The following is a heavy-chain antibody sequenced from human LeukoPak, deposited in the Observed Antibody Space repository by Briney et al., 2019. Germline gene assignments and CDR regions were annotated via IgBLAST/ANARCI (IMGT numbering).Heavy chain of an antibody. Sequence: ASVKVSCKVSGYTLTELSIHCVRQAPGKGLEWMGGFDPEDGETIYAQKFQGRVTMTEDTSTDTAYMELSSLRSEDTAVYYCATAMVRGGNWFDPWGQGTLVTVSS. J-gene: IGHJ5*02. CDR3: ATAMVRGGNWFDP. D-gene: IGHD3-10*01. CDR1: GYTLTELS. V-gene: IGHV1-24*01. CDR2: FDPEDGET.